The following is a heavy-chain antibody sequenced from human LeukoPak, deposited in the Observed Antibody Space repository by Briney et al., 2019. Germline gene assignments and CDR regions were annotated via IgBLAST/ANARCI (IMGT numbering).Heavy chain of an antibody. Sequence: GGSLRLSCAASGFSFSDYYMTWIRQTPGKGLEWVSDISSNGRGTFYAESVRGRFTVSRDNSKNSLYLQMNSLRAEDTAVYYCARGGSGSSQYFQHWGQGTLVTVSS. CDR3: ARGGSGSSQYFQH. CDR2: ISSNGRGT. CDR1: GFSFSDYY. J-gene: IGHJ1*01. V-gene: IGHV3-11*04. D-gene: IGHD1-26*01.